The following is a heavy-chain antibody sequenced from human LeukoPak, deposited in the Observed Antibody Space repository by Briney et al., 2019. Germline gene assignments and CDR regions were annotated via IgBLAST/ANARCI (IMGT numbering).Heavy chain of an antibody. CDR3: VREGGYDPFEN. D-gene: IGHD5-12*01. CDR1: GVTVSYYW. J-gene: IGHJ4*02. V-gene: IGHV3-74*01. CDR2: IDSDGSSR. Sequence: GGSLRLSCAASGVTVSYYWMHWVRQAPGKGLVWVSRIDSDGSSRSYAGSVKGRFTISRDNAQNTLYLQMNSLRAEDTAVYYCVREGGYDPFENWGQGTLVTVSS.